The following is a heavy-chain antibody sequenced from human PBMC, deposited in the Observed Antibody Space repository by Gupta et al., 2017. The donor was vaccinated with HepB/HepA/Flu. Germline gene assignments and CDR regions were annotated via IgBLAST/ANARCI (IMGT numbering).Heavy chain of an antibody. Sequence: QVQLVESGGGVVQPGRSLRLSCAASGFTFSSYGMHWVRQAPGKGLEWVAVIWYDGSNKYYADSVKGRFTISRDNSKNTLYLQMNSLRAEDTAVYYCARDPGYGSGSGDYYYMDVWGKGTTVTVSS. CDR2: IWYDGSNK. V-gene: IGHV3-33*01. J-gene: IGHJ6*03. CDR1: GFTFSSYG. D-gene: IGHD3-10*01. CDR3: ARDPGYGSGSGDYYYMDV.